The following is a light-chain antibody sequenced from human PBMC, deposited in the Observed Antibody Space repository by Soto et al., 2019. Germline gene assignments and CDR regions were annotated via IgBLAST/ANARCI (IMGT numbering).Light chain of an antibody. J-gene: IGKJ4*02. V-gene: IGKV3-11*01. CDR1: QSVSNY. CDR3: QHRAGWPPALT. CDR2: DAS. Sequence: EIVLTQSPATLSLSPGERATLSCRASQSVSNYLAWYQQQPGQAPSLLIYDASNRATAIPARFSCSGSGTDFALTISSLEPEDFAVYFCQHRAGWPPALTFGGGTKVEIK.